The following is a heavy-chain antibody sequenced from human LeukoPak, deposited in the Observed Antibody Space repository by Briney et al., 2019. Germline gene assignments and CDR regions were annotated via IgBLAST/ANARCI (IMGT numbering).Heavy chain of an antibody. V-gene: IGHV4-34*01. CDR3: ARFLVRGVPSPWFDP. D-gene: IGHD3-10*01. Sequence: PSETLSLTCAVYGGSFSGYYWSWIRQPPGKGLEWIGEINHSGSTNYNPSLKSRVTISVDTSKNQFSLKLSSVTAADTAVYYCARFLVRGVPSPWFDPWGQGTLVTVSS. J-gene: IGHJ5*02. CDR1: GGSFSGYY. CDR2: INHSGST.